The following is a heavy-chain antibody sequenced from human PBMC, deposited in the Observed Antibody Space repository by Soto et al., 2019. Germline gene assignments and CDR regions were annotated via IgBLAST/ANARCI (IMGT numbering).Heavy chain of an antibody. Sequence: QVQLVEPGGAGAQPGSSRSPPCEVPGLPSGLFAFHWAGQAPGKGLEWVAVISRDGGTKYEADSVKGRFTFSRDNSRNTLFLEMNSLRGDDMAVYYCTGEVASGYWGQGTLVTVSS. CDR1: GLPSGLFA. CDR2: ISRDGGTK. D-gene: IGHD2-8*02. J-gene: IGHJ4*02. CDR3: TGEVASGY. V-gene: IGHV3-30*03.